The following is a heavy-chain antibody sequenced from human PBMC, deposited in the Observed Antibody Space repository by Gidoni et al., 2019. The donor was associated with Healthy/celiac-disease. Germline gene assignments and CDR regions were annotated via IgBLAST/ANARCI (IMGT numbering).Heavy chain of an antibody. Sequence: EVQLVESGGGLIQPGGSLRLSCAASGFTVSRNYMSWVRQAPGKGLEWVSVIYSGGSTYYADSVKGRFTISRDNSKNTLYLQMNSLRAEDTAVYYCARDPRSIGSSWYGYFDYWGQGTLVTVSS. CDR1: GFTVSRNY. V-gene: IGHV3-53*01. CDR3: ARDPRSIGSSWYGYFDY. CDR2: IYSGGST. D-gene: IGHD6-13*01. J-gene: IGHJ4*02.